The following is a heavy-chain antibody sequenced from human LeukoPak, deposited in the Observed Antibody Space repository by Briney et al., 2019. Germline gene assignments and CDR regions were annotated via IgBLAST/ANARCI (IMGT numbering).Heavy chain of an antibody. Sequence: SETLSLTCAVYGGSFSGYYWSWIRQPPGKGLEWIGEINHSGSTNYNPSLKSRVTISVDTSKNQFSLKLSSVTAADTAVYYCAGRYRQWLAEYFQHWGQGTLVTVSS. V-gene: IGHV4-34*01. J-gene: IGHJ1*01. CDR1: GGSFSGYY. CDR2: INHSGST. D-gene: IGHD6-19*01. CDR3: AGRYRQWLAEYFQH.